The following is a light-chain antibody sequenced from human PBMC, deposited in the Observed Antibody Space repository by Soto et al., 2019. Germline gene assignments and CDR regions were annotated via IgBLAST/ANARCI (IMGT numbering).Light chain of an antibody. Sequence: DIQMTQSPSSVSASVGDRVTITCRASQGISSWLAWYQQKPGKAPNLLIYAASSLQRGVPSRFSGSRSAIDFTLTISSLQTEDVATYYFQQAYTYPLTFGGGTKVEIK. CDR3: QQAYTYPLT. J-gene: IGKJ4*01. CDR2: AAS. V-gene: IGKV1-12*01. CDR1: QGISSW.